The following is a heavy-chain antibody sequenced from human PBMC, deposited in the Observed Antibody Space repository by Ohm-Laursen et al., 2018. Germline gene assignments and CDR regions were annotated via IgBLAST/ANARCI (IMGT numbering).Heavy chain of an antibody. J-gene: IGHJ4*02. D-gene: IGHD3-22*01. CDR2: IIPILGIA. V-gene: IGHV1-69*04. Sequence: ASVKVSCKASGYTFTSYGISWVRQAPGQGLEWMGRIIPILGIANYAQKFQGRVTITADKSTSTAYMELSSLRSEDTAVYYCARAGLDDSSGYFYWGQGTLVTVSS. CDR3: ARAGLDDSSGYFY. CDR1: GYTFTSYG.